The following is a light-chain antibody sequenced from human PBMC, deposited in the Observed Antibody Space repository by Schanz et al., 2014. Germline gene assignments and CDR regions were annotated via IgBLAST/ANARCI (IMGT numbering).Light chain of an antibody. CDR2: EVT. V-gene: IGLV2-8*01. Sequence: QSVLTQPPSASGSPGQSVTISCTGTSNDVGRYDYVSWYQQHPGKAPKLILFEVTKRPSGVPDRFSGSKSGDTASLTVSGLQAEDEATYYCSSYAATNFWVFGGGTKLTVL. CDR3: SSYAATNFWV. CDR1: SNDVGRYDY. J-gene: IGLJ3*02.